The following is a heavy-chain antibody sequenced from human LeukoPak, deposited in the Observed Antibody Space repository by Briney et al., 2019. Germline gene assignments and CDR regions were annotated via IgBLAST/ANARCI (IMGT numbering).Heavy chain of an antibody. D-gene: IGHD6-13*01. V-gene: IGHV3-23*01. CDR2: ISGSGGST. CDR1: GFTFSSYS. Sequence: GGSLRLSCAASGFTFSSYSMNWVRQAPGKELEWVSAISGSGGSTYYADSVKGRFTISRDNSKNTLYLQMNSLRAEDTAVYYCAKDRGSYSSSWYLFDYWGQGTLVTVSS. J-gene: IGHJ4*02. CDR3: AKDRGSYSSSWYLFDY.